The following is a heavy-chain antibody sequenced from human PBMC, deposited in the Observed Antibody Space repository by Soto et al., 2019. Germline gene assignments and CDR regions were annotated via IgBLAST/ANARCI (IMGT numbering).Heavy chain of an antibody. CDR2: INPNSGGT. CDR1: VYTFTGYY. V-gene: IGHV1-2*04. CDR3: ARDANDFWSGNYYGMDV. J-gene: IGHJ6*02. Sequence: ASVKVSCKASVYTFTGYYMQWVRQATGQGLEWMGWINPNSGGTNYAQKFQGWVTMTRDTSISTAYMELSRLRSDDTAVYYCARDANDFWSGNYYGMDVWGQGTTVTVSS. D-gene: IGHD3-3*01.